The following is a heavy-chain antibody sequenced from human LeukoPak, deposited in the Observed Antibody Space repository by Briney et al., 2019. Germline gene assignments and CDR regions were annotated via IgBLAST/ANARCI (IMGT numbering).Heavy chain of an antibody. CDR1: GGTFSSYA. CDR3: ARLGAPYSSSSHFQH. Sequence: GASVKVSCKASGGTFSSYAISWVRQAPGQGLEWMGGIIPIFGTANYAQKFQGRVTITADESTSTAYMELSSLRSEDTAVYYCARLGAPYSSSSHFQHWGQGTLVTVSS. D-gene: IGHD6-6*01. J-gene: IGHJ1*01. V-gene: IGHV1-69*13. CDR2: IIPIFGTA.